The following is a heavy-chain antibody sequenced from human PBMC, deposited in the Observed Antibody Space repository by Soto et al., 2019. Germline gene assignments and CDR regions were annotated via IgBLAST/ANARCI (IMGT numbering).Heavy chain of an antibody. J-gene: IGHJ1*01. V-gene: IGHV3-48*03. D-gene: IGHD2-21*01. CDR1: GFTFSDYE. CDR2: ISGSGISI. Sequence: EVQLVESGGGLVQPGGSLRLSCAASGFTFSDYEMNWVRQAPGKGLEWVFYISGSGISIYYAASTKGRFTISRDNAKNSVHLQMESLRVEDTAVYYCARGGAAVISDLWGQGTLVTVSA. CDR3: ARGGAAVISDL.